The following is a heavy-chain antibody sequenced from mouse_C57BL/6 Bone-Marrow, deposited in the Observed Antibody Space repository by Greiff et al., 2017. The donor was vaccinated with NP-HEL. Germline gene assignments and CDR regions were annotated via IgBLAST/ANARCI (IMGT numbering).Heavy chain of an antibody. CDR3: ARGNYGNYEDYAMDY. D-gene: IGHD2-1*01. CDR1: GFTFSDYG. CDR2: ISSGSSTI. J-gene: IGHJ4*01. Sequence: EVQRVESGGGLVKPGGSLKLSCAASGFTFSDYGMHWVRQAPEKGLEWVAYISSGSSTIYYADTVKGRFTSSRDNAKNTLFLQMTSLRSEDTAMYYCARGNYGNYEDYAMDYWGQGTSVTVSS. V-gene: IGHV5-17*01.